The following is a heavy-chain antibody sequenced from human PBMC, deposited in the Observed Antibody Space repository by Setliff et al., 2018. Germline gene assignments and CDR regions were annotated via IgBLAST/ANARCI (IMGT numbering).Heavy chain of an antibody. CDR3: ARVRWEIAVQFHYNRMDV. V-gene: IGHV1-69*13. CDR1: GGTFSNFA. D-gene: IGHD1-26*01. J-gene: IGHJ6*04. CDR2: IIPMFRTP. Sequence: ASVKVSCKASGGTFSNFAISWVRQAPGQGFEWLGGIIPMFRTPEYAQKFQGRVTISADESRTAVYMELSSLRFDDTAVYYCARVRWEIAVQFHYNRMDVWGEGTQVTVSS.